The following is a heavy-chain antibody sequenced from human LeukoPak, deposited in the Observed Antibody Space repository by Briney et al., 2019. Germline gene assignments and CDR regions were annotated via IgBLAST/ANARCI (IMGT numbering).Heavy chain of an antibody. CDR3: ASRPASETYFAVFDY. J-gene: IGHJ4*02. V-gene: IGHV3-23*01. CDR2: ITGSGGTT. Sequence: GGSLRLSCVASGLTFSSHAVTWVRQTPGKGLEWVSGITGSGGTTYHADSVKGRFTISRDNSKNTLYLQMNNLRAEDTAVYYCASRPASETYFAVFDYWGRGTLVTVSS. CDR1: GLTFSSHA. D-gene: IGHD1-26*01.